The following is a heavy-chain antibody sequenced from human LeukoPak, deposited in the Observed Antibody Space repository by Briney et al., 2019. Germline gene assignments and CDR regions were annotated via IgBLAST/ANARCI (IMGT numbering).Heavy chain of an antibody. Sequence: GGSLRLSCAASGFTFSSYGMHWVRQAPGKGLEWMAVISYDGSNKYYADSVKGRFTISRDNSKNTLYLQMNSLRAEDTAVYYCAKSVGAAAYAFDIWGQGTMVTVSS. V-gene: IGHV3-30*18. CDR3: AKSVGAAAYAFDI. CDR2: ISYDGSNK. CDR1: GFTFSSYG. D-gene: IGHD6-13*01. J-gene: IGHJ3*02.